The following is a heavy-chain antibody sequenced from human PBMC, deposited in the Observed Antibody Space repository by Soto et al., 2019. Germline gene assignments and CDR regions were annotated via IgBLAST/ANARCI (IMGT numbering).Heavy chain of an antibody. Sequence: LRLSCAASGFTFSSYAMHWVRQAPGKGLEWVAVISYDGSNKYYADSVKGRFTISRDNSKNTLYLQMNSLRAEDTAVYYCAREGIAVAPNFDYWGQGTLVTVSS. J-gene: IGHJ4*02. CDR1: GFTFSSYA. CDR2: ISYDGSNK. CDR3: AREGIAVAPNFDY. D-gene: IGHD6-19*01. V-gene: IGHV3-30-3*01.